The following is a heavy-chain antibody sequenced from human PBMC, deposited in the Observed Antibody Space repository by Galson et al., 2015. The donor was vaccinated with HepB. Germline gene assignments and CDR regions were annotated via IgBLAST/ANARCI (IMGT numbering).Heavy chain of an antibody. CDR3: ARDPGGSGWYDY. J-gene: IGHJ4*02. Sequence: SLRLSCAASGFTFSSYAMSWVRQAPGKGLEWVSVIYSGGSTYYADSVKGRFTISRDNSKNTLYLQMNSLRAEDTAVYYCARDPGGSGWYDYWGQGTLVTVSS. V-gene: IGHV3-66*02. D-gene: IGHD6-19*01. CDR1: GFTFSSYA. CDR2: IYSGGST.